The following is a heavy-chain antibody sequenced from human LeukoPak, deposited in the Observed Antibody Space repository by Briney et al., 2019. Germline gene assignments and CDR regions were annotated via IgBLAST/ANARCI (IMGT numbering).Heavy chain of an antibody. Sequence: SQTLSLTCTVSGGSISSGDYYWSWIRQPPGKGLEWIGYIYYSGSTYYNSSLKSRVTISADTSKNQFSLKLSSVAASDTAVYYCASIMVYAVYYWGQGTLVTVSS. CDR3: ASIMVYAVYY. D-gene: IGHD2-8*01. J-gene: IGHJ4*02. V-gene: IGHV4-30-4*08. CDR1: GGSISSGDYY. CDR2: IYYSGST.